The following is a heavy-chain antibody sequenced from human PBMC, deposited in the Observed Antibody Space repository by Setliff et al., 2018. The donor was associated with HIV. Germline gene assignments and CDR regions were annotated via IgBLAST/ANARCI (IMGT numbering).Heavy chain of an antibody. CDR2: IRHSGYT. V-gene: IGHV4-59*01. CDR1: GGSIGSYH. Sequence: SETLSLTCNVSGGSIGSYHWAWIRQSPGKGLEYIGNIRHSGYTNYNPSLKGRLNMSVDTSNYQISLKLTAVTAADTAVYYCAREFSERSPNPDHYYYYMDVWGKGTTVTVSS. D-gene: IGHD6-19*01. CDR3: AREFSERSPNPDHYYYYMDV. J-gene: IGHJ6*03.